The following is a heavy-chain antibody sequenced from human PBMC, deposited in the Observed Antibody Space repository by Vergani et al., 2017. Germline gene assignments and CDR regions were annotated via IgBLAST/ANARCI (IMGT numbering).Heavy chain of an antibody. J-gene: IGHJ6*02. CDR1: GYSFINYG. CDR2: VSPYNGNT. Sequence: QSQLVQSGDEVKKPGASVKVSCKTSGYSFINYGISWVRQAPGQGLEWLGWVSPYNGNTNYAQKIQGRVTMTTDTSTRTAYMQLRSLTFDDTALYYCAREGFYDNIRGIYRPPSYYGMRVWREGT. V-gene: IGHV1-18*01. D-gene: IGHD3-16*02. CDR3: AREGFYDNIRGIYRPPSYYGMRV.